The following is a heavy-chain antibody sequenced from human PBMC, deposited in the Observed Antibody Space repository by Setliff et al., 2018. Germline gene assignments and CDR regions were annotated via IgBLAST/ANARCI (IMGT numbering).Heavy chain of an antibody. CDR2: INPSGGST. Sequence: GASVKVSCKASGYTFTSYYMHWVRQAPGQGLEWMGIINPSGGSTSYAQKFQGRVTMTRDTSTSTVYMELSSLRSEDTAVYYCATRRHYYDRSGYRYYYYYYGMDVWGQGTTVTVSS. CDR1: GYTFTSYY. J-gene: IGHJ6*02. V-gene: IGHV1-46*01. CDR3: ATRRHYYDRSGYRYYYYYYGMDV. D-gene: IGHD3-22*01.